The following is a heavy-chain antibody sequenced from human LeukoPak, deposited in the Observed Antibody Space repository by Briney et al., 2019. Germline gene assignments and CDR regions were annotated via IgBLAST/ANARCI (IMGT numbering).Heavy chain of an antibody. Sequence: GGSVKVSCKASGYTFTSYYMHWVRQAPGQGPEWMGIINSSGGCTSYAPKFQGRVTMTRDISTNTGYMELNSLRAEDQAGDYCARLGPSLRGATFDYWGQGTPVTVSS. D-gene: IGHD3-10*01. CDR2: INSSGGCT. J-gene: IGHJ4*02. CDR1: GYTFTSYY. CDR3: ARLGPSLRGATFDY. V-gene: IGHV1-46*01.